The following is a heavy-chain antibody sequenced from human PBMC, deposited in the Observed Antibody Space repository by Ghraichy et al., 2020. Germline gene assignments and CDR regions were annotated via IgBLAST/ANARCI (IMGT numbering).Heavy chain of an antibody. J-gene: IGHJ3*01. CDR2: ISKSGST. D-gene: IGHD4-17*01. V-gene: IGHV4-4*09. CDR1: GDSVVNNF. CDR3: ARHRNFGDYNAFNV. Sequence: SETLSLTCTVSGDSVVNNFWSWVRQTPRKGLEWIGFISKSGSTKYNPSLRSRVAISRDMSNNQFFLRLAFVTAADTAVYFCARHRNFGDYNAFNVWGRGTVVTVS.